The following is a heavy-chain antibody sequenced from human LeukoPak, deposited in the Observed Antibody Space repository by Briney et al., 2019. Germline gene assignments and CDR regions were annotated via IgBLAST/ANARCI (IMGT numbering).Heavy chain of an antibody. CDR2: ISAYNANT. J-gene: IGHJ4*02. CDR3: ARDLLYGGTYGGFDY. D-gene: IGHD4/OR15-4a*01. CDR1: GYTFTSYG. V-gene: IGHV1-18*01. Sequence: ASVKVSCKASGYTFTSYGISGVRQAPGQGLEWMGWISAYNANTNYAQKLQGRVTMTTDTSTSTAYMELRSLRSDDTAVYYCARDLLYGGTYGGFDYWGQGTLVTVSS.